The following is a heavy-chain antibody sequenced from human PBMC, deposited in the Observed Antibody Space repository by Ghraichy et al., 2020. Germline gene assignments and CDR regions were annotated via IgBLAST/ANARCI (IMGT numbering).Heavy chain of an antibody. CDR3: ARDGGPDCSGGSCYPNWYFDL. CDR2: IHYSGST. J-gene: IGHJ2*01. V-gene: IGHV4-31*03. D-gene: IGHD2-15*01. CDR1: GGSISTATSY. Sequence: LSLTCTVSGGSISTATSYWNWIRQHPVKGLEWIGYIHYSGSTYYNPSLKSRITISVETSKNQFSLKLSSVTAADTAVYYCARDGGPDCSGGSCYPNWYFDLWGRGTLVTVSS.